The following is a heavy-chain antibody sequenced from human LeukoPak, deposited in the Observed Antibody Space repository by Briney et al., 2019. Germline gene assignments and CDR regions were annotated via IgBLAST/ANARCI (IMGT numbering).Heavy chain of an antibody. CDR1: GFTFSSYA. V-gene: IGHV3-23*01. CDR3: ANPPTSVVTHYYYYGMDV. D-gene: IGHD2-15*01. J-gene: IGHJ6*02. Sequence: PGGSLRLSCAASGFTFSSYAMSWVRQAPGKGLEWVSAISGSGGSTYYADSVKGRFTISRDNSKNTLYLQMNSLRAEDTAVYYCANPPTSVVTHYYYYGMDVWGQGTTVTVSS. CDR2: ISGSGGST.